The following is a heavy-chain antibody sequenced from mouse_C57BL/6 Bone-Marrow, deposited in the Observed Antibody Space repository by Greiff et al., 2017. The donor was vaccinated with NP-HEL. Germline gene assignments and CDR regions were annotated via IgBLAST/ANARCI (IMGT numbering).Heavy chain of an antibody. CDR3: ARGGLPHWYFDV. D-gene: IGHD2-2*01. CDR1: GFTFSSYA. V-gene: IGHV5-4*03. CDR2: ISDGGSYT. J-gene: IGHJ1*03. Sequence: EVMLMESGGGLVKPGGSLKLSCAASGFTFSSYAMSWVRQTPEKRLEWVATISDGGSYTYYPDNVKGRFTISRDNAKNNLYLQMSHLKSEDTAMYYCARGGLPHWYFDVWGTGTTVTVSS.